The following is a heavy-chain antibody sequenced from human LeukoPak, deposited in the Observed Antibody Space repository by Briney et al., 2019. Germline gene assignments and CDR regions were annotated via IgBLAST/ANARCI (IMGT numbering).Heavy chain of an antibody. CDR1: GYTLTELS. Sequence: ASVKVSCKVSGYTLTELSMHWVRQAPGKGLEWMGGFDPEDGETIYAQKFQGRVTMTEDTSTDTAYMELSSLRSEDTAVYYCARDGWPAGRRSGYYYGMDVWGQGTTVTVSS. D-gene: IGHD3-10*01. J-gene: IGHJ6*02. CDR2: FDPEDGET. V-gene: IGHV1-24*01. CDR3: ARDGWPAGRRSGYYYGMDV.